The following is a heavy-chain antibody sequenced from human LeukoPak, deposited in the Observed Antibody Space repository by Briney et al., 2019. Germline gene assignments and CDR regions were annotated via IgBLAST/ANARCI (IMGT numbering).Heavy chain of an antibody. J-gene: IGHJ4*02. CDR3: AKIRAPSHSCTNGVCYWSYFDY. CDR2: ISGSGGST. V-gene: IGHV3-23*01. D-gene: IGHD2-8*01. Sequence: GGSLRLSCAASGFTFSSYAMSWVRQAPGKGLEWVSAISGSGGSTYYADSVKGRFTISRDNSKNTLYLQMNSLRAEDTAVYYCAKIRAPSHSCTNGVCYWSYFDYWGQGTLVTVSS. CDR1: GFTFSSYA.